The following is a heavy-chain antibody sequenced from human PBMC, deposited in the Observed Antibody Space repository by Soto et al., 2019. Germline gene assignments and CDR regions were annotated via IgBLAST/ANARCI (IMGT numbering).Heavy chain of an antibody. J-gene: IGHJ6*02. CDR2: IIPIFGTA. D-gene: IGHD2-2*01. Sequence: GASVKVSCKASGGTFSSYAISWVRQAPGQGIEWMGGIIPIFGTANYAQKFQGRVTITADESTSTAYMELSSLRSEDTAVYYCAREWVVPAAMGGGSYGMDVWGQGTTVTVSS. CDR1: GGTFSSYA. CDR3: AREWVVPAAMGGGSYGMDV. V-gene: IGHV1-69*13.